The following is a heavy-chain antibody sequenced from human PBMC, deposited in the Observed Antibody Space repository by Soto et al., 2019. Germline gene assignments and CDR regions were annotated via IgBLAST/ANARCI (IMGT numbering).Heavy chain of an antibody. CDR1: GFSLSTSGMC. Sequence: GSGPTLVNPTQTLTLTCTFSGFSLSTSGMCVSWIRQPPGKALAWLALIDWDDDKYYSTSLKTRLTISKDTSKNQVVLTMTNMDPVDTATYYCARSTYYYDSSGYAGYYGMDVWGQGTTVTVSS. V-gene: IGHV2-70*01. D-gene: IGHD3-22*01. J-gene: IGHJ6*02. CDR2: IDWDDDK. CDR3: ARSTYYYDSSGYAGYYGMDV.